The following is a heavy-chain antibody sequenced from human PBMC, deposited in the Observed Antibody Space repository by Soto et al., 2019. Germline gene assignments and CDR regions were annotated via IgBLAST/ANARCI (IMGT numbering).Heavy chain of an antibody. D-gene: IGHD3-16*01. V-gene: IGHV1-8*01. CDR2: MNPGSGDT. CDR3: ARMETFGSLNWFDP. J-gene: IGHJ5*02. CDR1: GYSFTNND. Sequence: SGEVSFRASGYSFTNNDVSWVRQGTGQGLEWMGWMNPGSGDTGYAQKFQGRVTMTRDISIATAYMELSSLRSDDTAIYYCARMETFGSLNWFDPWGQGTLVTVSS.